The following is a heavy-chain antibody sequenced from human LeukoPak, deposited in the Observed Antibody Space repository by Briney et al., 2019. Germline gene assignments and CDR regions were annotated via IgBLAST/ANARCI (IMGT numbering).Heavy chain of an antibody. CDR1: GGSVNSHY. V-gene: IGHV4-59*02. CDR3: ARPYDSSGYCIRGAFDI. Sequence: SESLSLTCTVSGGSVNSHYWSWIRQPPGKGLEWIGYLYFSGSTGYNPSLNNRVIISIETSKNQSSLRLRSVTASYPASYYCARPYDSSGYCIRGAFDIWGQGAMVTVS. J-gene: IGHJ3*02. D-gene: IGHD3-22*01. CDR2: LYFSGST.